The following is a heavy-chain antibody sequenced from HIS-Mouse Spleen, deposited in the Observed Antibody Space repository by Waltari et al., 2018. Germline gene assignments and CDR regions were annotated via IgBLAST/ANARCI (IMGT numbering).Heavy chain of an antibody. CDR2: IYYSGNT. CDR1: GGSISSSSYY. V-gene: IGHV4-39*07. Sequence: QLQLQESGPGLVKPSETLSLTCTVPGGSISSSSYYWGWIRQPPGKGLEWIGSIYYSGNTYSNPSLKSRVTISVDTSKNQFSLKLSSVTAADTAVYYCAREIPYSSSWYDWYFDLWGRGTLVTVSS. D-gene: IGHD6-13*01. J-gene: IGHJ2*01. CDR3: AREIPYSSSWYDWYFDL.